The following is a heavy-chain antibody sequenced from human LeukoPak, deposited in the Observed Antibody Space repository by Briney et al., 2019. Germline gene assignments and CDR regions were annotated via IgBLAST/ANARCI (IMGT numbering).Heavy chain of an antibody. CDR2: IYYSGST. CDR1: GGSISSSSYY. CDR3: ARGRGYSYVYFDY. V-gene: IGHV4-39*07. Sequence: SETLSLTCTVSGGSISSSSYYWGWIRQPPGKGLEWIGSIYYSGSTYYNPSLKSRVTISVDKSKNQFSLKLSSGTAADTAVYYCARGRGYSYVYFDYWGQGTLVTVSS. J-gene: IGHJ4*02. D-gene: IGHD5-18*01.